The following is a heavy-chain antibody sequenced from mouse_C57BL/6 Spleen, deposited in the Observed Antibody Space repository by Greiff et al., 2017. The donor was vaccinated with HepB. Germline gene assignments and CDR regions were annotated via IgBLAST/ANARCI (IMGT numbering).Heavy chain of an antibody. Sequence: EVQLQQSVAELVRPGASVKLSCTASGFTFTNNYMHWVKQRPEQGLEWIGRIDPANGHTKYAPKFQGKATITADTSSNTAYLQLSSLTSEDTAIYYWARQGRGYAEMDYWGQGTSVTVSA. CDR2: IDPANGHT. CDR3: ARQGRGYAEMDY. J-gene: IGHJ4*01. V-gene: IGHV14-3*01. D-gene: IGHD2-10*02. CDR1: GFTFTNNY.